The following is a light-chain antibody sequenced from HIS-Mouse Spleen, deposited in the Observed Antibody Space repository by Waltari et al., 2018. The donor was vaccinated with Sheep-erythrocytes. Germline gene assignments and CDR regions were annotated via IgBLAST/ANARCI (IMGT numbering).Light chain of an antibody. V-gene: IGLV3-10*01. J-gene: IGLJ3*02. CDR3: YSTDSSGNHWV. CDR1: ALPKKY. Sequence: SYELTQPPSVSVPPVPPARITSAGDALPKKYASWYQQKSGQAPVLVIYEDSKRPSGIPERFSGSTSGTMATLTISGAQVEDEADYYCYSTDSSGNHWVFGGGTKLTVL. CDR2: EDS.